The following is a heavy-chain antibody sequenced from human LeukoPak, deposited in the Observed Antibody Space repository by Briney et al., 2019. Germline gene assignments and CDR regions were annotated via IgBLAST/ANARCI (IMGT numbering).Heavy chain of an antibody. V-gene: IGHV4-59*01. D-gene: IGHD2-15*01. CDR3: ARDLVVGWSRRVFDY. CDR2: IYYSGST. Sequence: PSETLSLTCTVSGGSISSYYWSWIRQPPGKGLEWIGYIYYSGSTNYNPSLKSRVTISVDTSKNQFSLKLSSVPAADTAVYYCARDLVVGWSRRVFDYWGQGTLVTVSS. J-gene: IGHJ4*02. CDR1: GGSISSYY.